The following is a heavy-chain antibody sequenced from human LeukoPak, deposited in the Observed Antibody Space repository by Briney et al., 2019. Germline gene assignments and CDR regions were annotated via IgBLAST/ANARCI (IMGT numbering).Heavy chain of an antibody. Sequence: GASVKVSCKSSGYTFTSYGISWVRQAPGQGLEWMGWISAYNGNTNYAQKLQGRATMTTDTSTSTAYMELSGMRSDDTAVYYGARRPGGIALAGYFDYWGQGTLVTVSS. CDR1: GYTFTSYG. CDR3: ARRPGGIALAGYFDY. J-gene: IGHJ4*02. V-gene: IGHV1-18*04. D-gene: IGHD6-19*01. CDR2: ISAYNGNT.